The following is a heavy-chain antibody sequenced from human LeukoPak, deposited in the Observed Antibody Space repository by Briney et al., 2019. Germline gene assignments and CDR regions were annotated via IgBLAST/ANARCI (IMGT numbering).Heavy chain of an antibody. CDR2: ISYDGSNK. J-gene: IGHJ4*02. CDR3: ARSDY. Sequence: GRSLRLSCAASRFTLSRHAMHWVRQAPGKGLEWVAVISYDGSNKYYADSVKGRFTISRDNSKNTLYLQMNSLRAEDTAVYYCARSDYWGQGTLVTVSS. CDR1: RFTLSRHA. V-gene: IGHV3-30*04.